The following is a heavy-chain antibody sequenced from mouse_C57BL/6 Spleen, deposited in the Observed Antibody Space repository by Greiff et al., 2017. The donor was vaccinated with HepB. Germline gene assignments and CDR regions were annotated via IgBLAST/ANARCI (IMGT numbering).Heavy chain of an antibody. CDR2: ISDGGSYT. V-gene: IGHV5-4*03. CDR3: ARQGVTTTSYYFDY. J-gene: IGHJ2*01. CDR1: GFTFSSYA. Sequence: EVKLMESGGGLVKPGGSLKLSCAASGFTFSSYAMSWVRQTPEKRLEWVATISDGGSYTYYPDNVKGRFTISRDNAKNNLYLQMSHLKSEDTAMYYCARQGVTTTSYYFDYWGQGTTLTVSS. D-gene: IGHD2-2*01.